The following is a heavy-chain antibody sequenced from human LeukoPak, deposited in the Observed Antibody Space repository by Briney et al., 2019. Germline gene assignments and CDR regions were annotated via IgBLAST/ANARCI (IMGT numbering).Heavy chain of an antibody. CDR2: ISWNSGSI. J-gene: IGHJ4*02. CDR3: VKGRHYDILTGYFDY. D-gene: IGHD3-9*01. V-gene: IGHV3-9*01. Sequence: GGSLRLSCAASGFTFDDYAMHWVRQAPGKGLEWVSGISWNSGSIGYADSVKGRFTISRDNAKNSLYLQMNSLRAEDTALYYCVKGRHYDILTGYFDYWGQGTLVTVSS. CDR1: GFTFDDYA.